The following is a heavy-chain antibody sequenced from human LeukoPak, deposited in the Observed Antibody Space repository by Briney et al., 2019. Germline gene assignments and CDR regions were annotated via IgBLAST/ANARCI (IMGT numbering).Heavy chain of an antibody. Sequence: SVKVSCKASGGTFSSYAISWVRQAPGQGLEWMGGIIPIFGTANYAQKFQGRVTITADKSTSTAYMELSSLRSEDTAVYYCARDKAVAGTSYYMDVWGKGTTVTVSS. CDR3: ARDKAVAGTSYYMDV. CDR1: GGTFSSYA. J-gene: IGHJ6*03. V-gene: IGHV1-69*06. CDR2: IIPIFGTA. D-gene: IGHD6-19*01.